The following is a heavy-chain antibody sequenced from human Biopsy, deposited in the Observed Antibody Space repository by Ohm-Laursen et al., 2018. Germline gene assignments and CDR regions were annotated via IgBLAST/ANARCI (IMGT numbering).Heavy chain of an antibody. Sequence: SDTLSLTCTVFGFSISSSTTYYWAWLRQPPGKGLEWIGSIYNTETTFYNPSLKSRVTISVDTSTNQFSLKVSSVTAADTALYFCARHPTGFWFDPWGHGTLVTVSS. CDR3: ARHPTGFWFDP. J-gene: IGHJ5*02. CDR1: GFSISSSTTYY. CDR2: IYNTETT. V-gene: IGHV4-39*01.